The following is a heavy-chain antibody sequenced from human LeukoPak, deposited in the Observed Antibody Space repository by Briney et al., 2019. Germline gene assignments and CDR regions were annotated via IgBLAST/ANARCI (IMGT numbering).Heavy chain of an antibody. Sequence: GRSLRLSCAASGFTVSSNYMSWVRQAPGKGLEWVSVIYSGGSTYYADSVKGRFTISRHNSKNTLYLQMNSLRAEDTAVYYCAREGGGYMGAFDIWGQGTMVTVSS. CDR3: AREGGGYMGAFDI. D-gene: IGHD5-12*01. CDR2: IYSGGST. CDR1: GFTVSSNY. V-gene: IGHV3-53*04. J-gene: IGHJ3*02.